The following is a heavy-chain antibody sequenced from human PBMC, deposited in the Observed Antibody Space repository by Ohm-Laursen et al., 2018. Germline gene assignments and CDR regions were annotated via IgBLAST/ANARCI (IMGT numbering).Heavy chain of an antibody. CDR3: ATFGGVPG. D-gene: IGHD3-16*01. V-gene: IGHV4-59*07. CDR2: IYYSGST. J-gene: IGHJ4*02. CDR1: GGSISNYY. Sequence: SDTLSLTCPVSGGSISNYYWSWIRQPPGKGLEWIGYIYYSGSTNYNPSLKSRVTISVDTSKNQFSLKLSSVTAADTAVYYCATFGGVPGWGQGTLVTVSS.